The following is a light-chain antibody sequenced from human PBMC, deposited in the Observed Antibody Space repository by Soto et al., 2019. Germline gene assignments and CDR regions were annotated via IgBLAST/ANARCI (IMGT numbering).Light chain of an antibody. CDR1: SSDVGGYNY. CDR3: SSHTSYSTRV. V-gene: IGLV2-14*01. J-gene: IGLJ1*01. Sequence: QSVLTQPASVSGSPGQSIAISCTGTSSDVGGYNYVSWYQQHPGKSPKLLIHEASTRPSGISDRFSGSKSGNTASLTISGLQADDEDDYYCSSHTSYSTRVFGTVTKVTVL. CDR2: EAS.